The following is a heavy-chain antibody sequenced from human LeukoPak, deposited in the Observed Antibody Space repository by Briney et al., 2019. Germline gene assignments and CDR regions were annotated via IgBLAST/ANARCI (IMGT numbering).Heavy chain of an antibody. J-gene: IGHJ5*02. V-gene: IGHV1-69*13. Sequence: SVKVSCKASGGTFSNYAISWARQAPGQGLEWMGGIIPIFYTPNYAQKFQGRVTITADESTSTAYMELSGLRSNDTAVYYCAGYYDFWSGPPRENWFDPWGRGTLVTVSS. CDR2: IIPIFYTP. CDR1: GGTFSNYA. D-gene: IGHD3-3*01. CDR3: AGYYDFWSGPPRENWFDP.